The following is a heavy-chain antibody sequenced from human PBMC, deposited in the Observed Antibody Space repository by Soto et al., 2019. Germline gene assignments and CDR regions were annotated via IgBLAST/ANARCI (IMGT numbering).Heavy chain of an antibody. J-gene: IGHJ4*02. V-gene: IGHV4-59*01. CDR1: GGSFSGYY. CDR3: ARRTMVRGVKTHFDF. Sequence: SETLSLTCAVYGGSFSGYYWSWIRQPPGKGLEWIGYIDDSGNTYYNPSLKGRVSISVDTSKNQFALKMSSVTAADTAVYYCARRTMVRGVKTHFDFWGQGTLVTVSS. D-gene: IGHD3-10*01. CDR2: IDDSGNT.